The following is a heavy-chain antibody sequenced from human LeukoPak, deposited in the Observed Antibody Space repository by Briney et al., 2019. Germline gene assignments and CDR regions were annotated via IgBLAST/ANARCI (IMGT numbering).Heavy chain of an antibody. V-gene: IGHV4-61*02. CDR2: IYTSGST. Sequence: SQTLSLTCTVSGGAISSVSYYWSWIRQPAGKGLAWIGRIYTSGSTNYNPSLKSRVTISVDTSKNQFSLKLSSVSAADTAVYYCAREIAVAGLDYWGQGTLVTVSS. CDR1: GGAISSVSYY. J-gene: IGHJ4*02. CDR3: AREIAVAGLDY. D-gene: IGHD6-19*01.